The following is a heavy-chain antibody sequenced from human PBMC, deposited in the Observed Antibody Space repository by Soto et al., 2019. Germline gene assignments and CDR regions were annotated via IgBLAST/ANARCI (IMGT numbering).Heavy chain of an antibody. D-gene: IGHD2-15*01. Sequence: PVESLKISCKGSGYSFTSYWITWVRQMPGKGLEWMGRIDPSDSYTNYSPSFQGHVTISADKSISTAYLQWSSLKASDTAMYYCAIVGCGGGNCFPDYWGQGTMVTVSS. CDR3: AIVGCGGGNCFPDY. V-gene: IGHV5-10-1*01. J-gene: IGHJ4*02. CDR1: GYSFTSYW. CDR2: IDPSDSYT.